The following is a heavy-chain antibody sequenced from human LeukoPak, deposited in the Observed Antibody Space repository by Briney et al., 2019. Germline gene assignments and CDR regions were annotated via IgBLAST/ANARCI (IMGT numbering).Heavy chain of an antibody. D-gene: IGHD3-10*01. Sequence: GGSLRLSCAASGFTFSNAWMSWVRQAPGKGLEWVGRIKTKTDGGTTDYAAPVKGRFTISRDDSKNTLYLQMNSLKTEDTAVYYRTTDYGSGSYRYFNYWGQGTLVTVSS. CDR2: IKTKTDGGTT. J-gene: IGHJ4*02. V-gene: IGHV3-15*01. CDR3: TTDYGSGSYRYFNY. CDR1: GFTFSNAW.